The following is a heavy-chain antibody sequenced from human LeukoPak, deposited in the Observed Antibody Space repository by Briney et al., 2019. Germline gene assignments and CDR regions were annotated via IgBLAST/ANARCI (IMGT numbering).Heavy chain of an antibody. Sequence: HAGGSLRLSCAASGFTFSTFAMNWVRQAPGKGREWVSTISDAAGTTYYADSVRGRFTISRDNSKNTLYLQMNSLRAEDTAVYYCAKGEFWSAYYNWGQGTLVTVSS. CDR2: ISDAAGTT. CDR3: AKGEFWSAYYN. CDR1: GFTFSTFA. J-gene: IGHJ4*02. D-gene: IGHD3-3*01. V-gene: IGHV3-23*01.